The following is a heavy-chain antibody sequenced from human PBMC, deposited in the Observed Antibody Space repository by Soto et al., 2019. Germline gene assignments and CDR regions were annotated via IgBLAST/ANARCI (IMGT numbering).Heavy chain of an antibody. J-gene: IGHJ4*02. D-gene: IGHD3-9*01. CDR2: ISAYNGNT. CDR3: ARTPILTASFGLDY. V-gene: IGHV1-18*04. CDR1: GYTFTSYG. Sequence: ASVKVSCKASGYTFTSYGITWVRQAPGQGLEWMGWISAYNGNTNYAQKLQGRVTMTTDTSTRTAYMELRSLRSDDTAMYYCARTPILTASFGLDYWGQGTLVTVYS.